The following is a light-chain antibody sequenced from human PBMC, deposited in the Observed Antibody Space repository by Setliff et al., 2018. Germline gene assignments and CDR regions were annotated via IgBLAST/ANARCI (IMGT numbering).Light chain of an antibody. J-gene: IGKJ1*01. CDR3: HQYGTSPWT. V-gene: IGKV3-20*01. Sequence: EIVLTQSPGTLSMSPGERATLFCRASQSISSSTLAWYQQKPGRAPRLLFKDTSNRATGIPDRFSGSGSGADFTLTISSLEPEDFAMYYCHQYGTSPWTFGQGTKVDIK. CDR2: DTS. CDR1: QSISSST.